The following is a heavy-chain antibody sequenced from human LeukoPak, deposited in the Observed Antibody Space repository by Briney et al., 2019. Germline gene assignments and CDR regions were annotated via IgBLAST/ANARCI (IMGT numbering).Heavy chain of an antibody. Sequence: SETLSLTCAVYGGSFSGYYWSWIRQPPGKGLEWIGEINHSGSTNYNPSLKSRVTISVDTSKNQFSLKLSSVTAADTAVYYCARGPLSDCSGGSCFLYYFDSWGLGNLVTVSS. CDR1: GGSFSGYY. V-gene: IGHV4-34*01. J-gene: IGHJ4*02. CDR2: INHSGST. D-gene: IGHD2-15*01. CDR3: ARGPLSDCSGGSCFLYYFDS.